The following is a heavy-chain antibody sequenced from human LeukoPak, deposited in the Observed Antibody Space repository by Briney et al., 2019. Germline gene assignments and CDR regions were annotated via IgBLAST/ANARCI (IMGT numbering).Heavy chain of an antibody. CDR1: GFTFSNAW. Sequence: GGSLRLSCAASGFTFSNAWMSWVRQAPGKGLEWVGRIKSKTDGRTTDYAAPVKGRFTISRDDSKNSLYLQMNSLKTEDTAVYYCTAGGVTTVTTGDYWGQGTLVTVSS. CDR3: TAGGVTTVTTGDY. D-gene: IGHD4-17*01. J-gene: IGHJ4*02. CDR2: IKSKTDGRTT. V-gene: IGHV3-15*01.